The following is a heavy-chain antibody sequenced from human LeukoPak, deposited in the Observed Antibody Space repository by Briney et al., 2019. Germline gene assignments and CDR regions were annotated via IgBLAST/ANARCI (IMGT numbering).Heavy chain of an antibody. D-gene: IGHD3-16*02. J-gene: IGHJ6*02. V-gene: IGHV3-33*08. CDR3: VRVNRGPYYYYYGMDV. CDR2: IWYDGSNK. CDR1: GFTFGSYG. Sequence: GGSLRLSCAASGFTFGSYGMHWVRQAPGKRLEWVAVIWYDGSNKYYADSVKGRFTISRDNSKNTLYLQMNSLRAEDTAVYYCVRVNRGPYYYYYGMDVWGQGTTVTVSS.